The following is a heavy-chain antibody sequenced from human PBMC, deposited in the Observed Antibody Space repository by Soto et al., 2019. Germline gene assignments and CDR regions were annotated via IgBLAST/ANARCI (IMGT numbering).Heavy chain of an antibody. CDR1: GDTFTGYY. D-gene: IGHD3-9*01. V-gene: IGHV1-2*04. CDR2: INPNSGGT. J-gene: IGHJ6*02. Sequence: ASVKVSCKASGDTFTGYYMHWVRQAPGQGLEWMGWINPNSGGTNYAQKFQGWVTMTRDTSISTAYMELSRLRSDDTAVYYCARDRGNYDILTGYSYYGMDVWGQGTTVTVS. CDR3: ARDRGNYDILTGYSYYGMDV.